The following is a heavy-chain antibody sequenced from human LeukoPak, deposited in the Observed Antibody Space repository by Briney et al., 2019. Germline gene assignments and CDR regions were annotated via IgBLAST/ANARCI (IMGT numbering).Heavy chain of an antibody. D-gene: IGHD2-15*01. CDR1: GYTFTDYF. CDR2: INVYIGGA. Sequence: ASVKVSCKASGYTFTDYFMHWVRQVPGQGLEWMGCINVYIGGAHYAQKFQGRLSVTRDTSINTLYMELNSLRSDDTAVYYCARDILGRSNGGSNYFGREVWAQGPTVTVPS. V-gene: IGHV1-2*02. CDR3: ARDILGRSNGGSNYFGREV. J-gene: IGHJ6*02.